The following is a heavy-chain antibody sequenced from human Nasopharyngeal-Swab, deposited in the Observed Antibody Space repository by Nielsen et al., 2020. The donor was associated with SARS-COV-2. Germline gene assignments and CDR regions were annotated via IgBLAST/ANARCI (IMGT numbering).Heavy chain of an antibody. J-gene: IGHJ4*02. V-gene: IGHV3-30*18. CDR1: GFTFSSYG. CDR3: GKEGGVGQQLVRYFDY. Sequence: GASLKISCAASGFTFSSYGMHWVRQAPGKGLEWVAVISYDGSNKYYADSVKGRFTISRDNSKNTLYLQMNSLRAEDTAVYYCGKEGGVGQQLVRYFDYWGQGTLVTVSS. CDR2: ISYDGSNK. D-gene: IGHD6-13*01.